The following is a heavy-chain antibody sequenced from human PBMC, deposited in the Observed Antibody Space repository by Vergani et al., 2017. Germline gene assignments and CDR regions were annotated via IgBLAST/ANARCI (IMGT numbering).Heavy chain of an antibody. CDR1: GGSISSYY. Sequence: QVQLQESGPGLVKPSETLSLTCTVSGGSISSYYWSWIRQPAGKGLEWIGRVYTSGSTNYNTSLKSRVTMSVDTSKNQFSLKLSAVTAADTAVYYCASSGYCSVGSLCGYSYGYDYFDDWGQGTLVTVSS. D-gene: IGHD5-18*01. V-gene: IGHV4-4*07. J-gene: IGHJ4*02. CDR3: ASSGYCSVGSLCGYSYGYDYFDD. CDR2: VYTSGST.